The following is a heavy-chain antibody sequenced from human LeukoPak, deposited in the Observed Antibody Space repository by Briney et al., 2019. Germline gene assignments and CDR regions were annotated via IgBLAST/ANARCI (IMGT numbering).Heavy chain of an antibody. CDR3: ARVSGWYWFDN. J-gene: IGHJ4*02. D-gene: IGHD6-19*01. V-gene: IGHV3-64*01. Sequence: GGSLRLSCAASGFTFSSYAMHWVRQAPGKGLEYVSAISSNGRITYYANSVKGRFTISRDNSRNTLYLQMGSLRDEDMDVYYCARVSGWYWFDNWGQGTLVTVSS. CDR1: GFTFSSYA. CDR2: ISSNGRIT.